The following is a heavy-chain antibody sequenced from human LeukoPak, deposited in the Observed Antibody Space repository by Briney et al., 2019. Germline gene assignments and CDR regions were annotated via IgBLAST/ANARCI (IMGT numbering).Heavy chain of an antibody. J-gene: IGHJ3*02. CDR2: ISSSSSYT. V-gene: IGHV3-11*05. D-gene: IGHD3-22*01. CDR3: VRGRYDSSGYNAFDI. Sequence: TGGSLRLSCAASGFTFSDYYMSWIRQAPGKGLEWVSYISSSSSYTNYADSVKGRFTISRDNAKNSLYLQMNSLRAEDTAVYYCVRGRYDSSGYNAFDIRGQGTMVTVSS. CDR1: GFTFSDYY.